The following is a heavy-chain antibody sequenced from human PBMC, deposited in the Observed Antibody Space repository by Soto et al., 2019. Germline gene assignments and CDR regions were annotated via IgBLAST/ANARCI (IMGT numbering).Heavy chain of an antibody. CDR2: IYYSGST. D-gene: IGHD6-13*01. J-gene: IGHJ4*02. V-gene: IGHV4-31*03. Sequence: SETLSLTCTVSGGSISSGGYYWSWIRQHPGKGLEWIGYIYYSGSTYYNPSLKSRVTISVDTSKNQFSLKLSSVTAADTAVYYCARAGSSSWPYYFDYWGQGTLVTVSS. CDR3: ARAGSSSWPYYFDY. CDR1: GGSISSGGYY.